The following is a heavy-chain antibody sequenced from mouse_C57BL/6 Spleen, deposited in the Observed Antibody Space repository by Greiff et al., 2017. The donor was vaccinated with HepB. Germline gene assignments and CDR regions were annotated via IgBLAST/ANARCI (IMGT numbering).Heavy chain of an antibody. D-gene: IGHD2-4*01. J-gene: IGHJ4*01. CDR2: IHPNSGST. Sequence: VQLQQPGAELVKPGASVKLSCKASGYTFTSYWMHWVKQRPGQGLEWIGMIHPNSGSTNYNEKFKSKATLTVDKSSSTAYMQLSSLTSEDSAVYYCARGITTQGLYYYAMDYWGQGTSVTVSS. CDR3: ARGITTQGLYYYAMDY. V-gene: IGHV1-64*01. CDR1: GYTFTSYW.